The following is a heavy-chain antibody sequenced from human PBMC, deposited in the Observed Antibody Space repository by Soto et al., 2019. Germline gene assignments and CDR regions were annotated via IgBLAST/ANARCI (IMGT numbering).Heavy chain of an antibody. CDR2: IFFTGSA. CDR1: GGSVSTGSYD. J-gene: IGHJ4*02. D-gene: IGHD3-22*01. V-gene: IGHV4-61*01. Sequence: SETLSLTCTVSGGSVSTGSYDWSWIRQPPGKGLEWIGKIFFTGSAHYNPSLRNRVTMSVDTSKDQFSLTLTSVTAADTAVYYCARGDDSSGYSDYWGQGTLVTVSS. CDR3: ARGDDSSGYSDY.